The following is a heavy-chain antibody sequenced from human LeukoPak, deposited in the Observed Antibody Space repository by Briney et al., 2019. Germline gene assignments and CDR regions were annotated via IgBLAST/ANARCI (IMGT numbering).Heavy chain of an antibody. J-gene: IGHJ4*02. Sequence: GSLRLSCTASGFAFGSYAMYWVHQAPGKGLEWVSGIFGSGGSAHYADSVKGRFTISRDNSKNTVYLEMNSLGVEDTAVYYCAKTTVGYSSGRFPGWPADYWGQGTLVTVSS. CDR2: IFGSGGSA. V-gene: IGHV3-23*01. CDR3: AKTTVGYSSGRFPGWPADY. D-gene: IGHD2-15*01. CDR1: GFAFGSYA.